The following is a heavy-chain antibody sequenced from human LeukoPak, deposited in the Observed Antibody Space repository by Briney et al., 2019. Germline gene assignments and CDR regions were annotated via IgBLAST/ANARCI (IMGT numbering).Heavy chain of an antibody. CDR1: GFTFSSYS. CDR2: ISSSSSYI. V-gene: IGHV3-21*01. J-gene: IGHJ6*03. D-gene: IGHD4-17*01. Sequence: PGGSLRLSCAASGFTFSSYSMNWVRQAPGKGLEWVSSISSSSSYIYYADSVKGRFTISRDNAKNSLYLQMNSLRAEDTAVYYCARVPGPYGDYYYYYMDVWGKGTTVTVSS. CDR3: ARVPGPYGDYYYYYMDV.